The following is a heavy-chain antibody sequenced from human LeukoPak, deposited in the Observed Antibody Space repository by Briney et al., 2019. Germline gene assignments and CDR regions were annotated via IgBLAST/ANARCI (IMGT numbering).Heavy chain of an antibody. D-gene: IGHD3-22*01. J-gene: IGHJ4*02. CDR1: GGSISSSSYY. V-gene: IGHV4-39*01. CDR2: IYYSGST. CDR3: ASTDYYDSSGHQPYYFDY. Sequence: SETLSLTCTDSGGSISSSSYYWGWIRQPPGKGLEWIGSIYYSGSTYYNPSLKSRVTISVDTSKNQFSLKLSSVTAADTAVYYCASTDYYDSSGHQPYYFDYWGQGTLVTVSS.